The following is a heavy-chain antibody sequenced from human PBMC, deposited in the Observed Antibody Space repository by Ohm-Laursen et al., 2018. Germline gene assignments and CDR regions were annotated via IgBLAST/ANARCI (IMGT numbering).Heavy chain of an antibody. CDR3: ARALLKKNCSGGTCHSDYYYYGMDV. Sequence: SLRLSCAASGFTFSTYEMNWVRQAPGKGLEWISHISSSGKTIYYADSVKGRFTISRDNAKNSLYLQMNSLRAEDTAVYYCARALLKKNCSGGTCHSDYYYYGMDVWGQGTTVTVSS. V-gene: IGHV3-48*03. J-gene: IGHJ6*02. D-gene: IGHD2-15*01. CDR1: GFTFSTYE. CDR2: ISSSGKTI.